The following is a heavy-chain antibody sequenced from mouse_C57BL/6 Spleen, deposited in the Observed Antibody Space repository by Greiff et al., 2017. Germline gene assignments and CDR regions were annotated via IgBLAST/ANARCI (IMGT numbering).Heavy chain of an antibody. Sequence: VQLKQSGPELVKPGASVKISCKASGYSFTGYYMNWVKQSPEKSLEWIGEINPSTGGTTYNQKFKAKATLTVDKSSSTAYMQLKSLTSEDSAVYYCARSRWDEGYFDVWGTGTTVTVSS. J-gene: IGHJ1*03. CDR2: INPSTGGT. V-gene: IGHV1-42*01. CDR3: ARSRWDEGYFDV. CDR1: GYSFTGYY. D-gene: IGHD4-1*01.